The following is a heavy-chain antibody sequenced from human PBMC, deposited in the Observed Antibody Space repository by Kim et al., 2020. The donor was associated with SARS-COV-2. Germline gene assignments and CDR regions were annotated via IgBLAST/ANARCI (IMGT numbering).Heavy chain of an antibody. Sequence: YADSVKGRFTISRDKTKNTFHLQMNSLTAEDTAVYYWAREGTASSATYFDLWGPGTLVTVSS. D-gene: IGHD2-21*02. J-gene: IGHJ4*02. V-gene: IGHV3-53*01. CDR3: AREGTASSATYFDL.